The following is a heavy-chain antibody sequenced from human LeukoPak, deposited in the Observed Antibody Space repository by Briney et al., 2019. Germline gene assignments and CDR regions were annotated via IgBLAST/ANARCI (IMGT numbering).Heavy chain of an antibody. Sequence: KPSETLSLTCAVYGGSFSGYYWSWIRQPPGKGLEWIGEINHSGSTNYNPSLKSRLTISVDTSKNQFSLRLSSVTAADTAVYYCARLPGVGYCSSTSCYALDAFDIWGQGTMVTVSS. CDR1: GGSFSGYY. CDR2: INHSGST. J-gene: IGHJ3*02. D-gene: IGHD2-2*01. V-gene: IGHV4-34*01. CDR3: ARLPGVGYCSSTSCYALDAFDI.